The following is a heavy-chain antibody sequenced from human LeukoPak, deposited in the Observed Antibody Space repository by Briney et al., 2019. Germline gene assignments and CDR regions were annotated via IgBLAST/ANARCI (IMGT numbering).Heavy chain of an antibody. D-gene: IGHD3-3*01. CDR3: TTPRTYYDFWSGYRFDF. Sequence: GGSLKLSCAASGFTFSHFWMHWVRQVPGKGRVWVSRISGDGSNTNYADSVKGRFTTSRDNARNTLYLQMNSLRAEDTAVYYCTTPRTYYDFWSGYRFDFWGRGTMVTVS. CDR2: ISGDGSNT. V-gene: IGHV3-74*01. J-gene: IGHJ3*01. CDR1: GFTFSHFW.